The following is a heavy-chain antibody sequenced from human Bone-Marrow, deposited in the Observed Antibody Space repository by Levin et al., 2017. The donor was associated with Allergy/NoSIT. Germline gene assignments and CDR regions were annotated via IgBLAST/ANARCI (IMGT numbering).Heavy chain of an antibody. Sequence: GGSLRLSCVASGFTFSSYAMSWVRQAPGKGLEWVSGISGTGGTTYYADSVEGRFTISRDNSKNTLYLQMNSLRAEDTAVYYCAKAVMITFGGAIIEPDYFDYWGQGTLVTVSS. CDR1: GFTFSSYA. V-gene: IGHV3-23*01. CDR3: AKAVMITFGGAIIEPDYFDY. J-gene: IGHJ4*02. D-gene: IGHD3-16*01. CDR2: ISGTGGTT.